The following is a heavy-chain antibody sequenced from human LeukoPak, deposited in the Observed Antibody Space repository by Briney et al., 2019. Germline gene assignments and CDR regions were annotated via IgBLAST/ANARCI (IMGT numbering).Heavy chain of an antibody. Sequence: GESLRISCKGSGYSFTSYWISWVRQMPGKGLEWMGRIDPSDSYIKYSPSFQGHVSISADKSISTAYLQWSSLKASDTAMYYCARHDYGSNAARYWGQGTLVTVSS. J-gene: IGHJ4*02. V-gene: IGHV5-10-1*01. D-gene: IGHD4-23*01. CDR2: IDPSDSYI. CDR3: ARHDYGSNAARY. CDR1: GYSFTSYW.